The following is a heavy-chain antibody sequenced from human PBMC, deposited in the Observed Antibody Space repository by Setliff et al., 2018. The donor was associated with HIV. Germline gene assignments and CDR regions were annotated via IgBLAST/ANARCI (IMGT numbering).Heavy chain of an antibody. V-gene: IGHV1-69*13. CDR2: IIPIFGTA. CDR3: ARVPASWYTAPFDI. J-gene: IGHJ3*02. Sequence: VASVKVSCKASGGTFSSYAISWVRQAPGQGLEWMGGIIPIFGTANYAQKFQGRVTITADESTSTAYMELSSLRSEDTAVYYCARVPASWYTAPFDIWGQGTMVTVSS. CDR1: GGTFSSYA. D-gene: IGHD6-13*01.